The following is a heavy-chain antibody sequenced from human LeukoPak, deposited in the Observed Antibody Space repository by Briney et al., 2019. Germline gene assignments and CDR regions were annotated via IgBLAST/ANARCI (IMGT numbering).Heavy chain of an antibody. J-gene: IGHJ3*02. V-gene: IGHV3-7*01. Sequence: PGGSLRLSCAASGFTFSSYWMSWFRQAPGKGLEWVANIKQDGSEKYYVDSVKGRFTISRDNAKNSLYLQMNSLRAEDTAVYYCAREGVLSGSYYDAFDIWGQGTMVTVSS. CDR3: AREGVLSGSYYDAFDI. CDR1: GFTFSSYW. D-gene: IGHD1-26*01. CDR2: IKQDGSEK.